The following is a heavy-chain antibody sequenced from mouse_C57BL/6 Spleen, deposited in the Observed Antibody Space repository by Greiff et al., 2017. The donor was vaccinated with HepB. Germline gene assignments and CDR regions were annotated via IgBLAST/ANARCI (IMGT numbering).Heavy chain of an antibody. CDR3: AREEGYDGYYFDY. CDR1: GYSITSGYY. Sequence: EVQLQQSGPGLVKPSQSLSLTCSVTGYSITSGYYWNWIRQFPGNKLEWMGYISYDGSNNYNPSLKNRISITRDTSKNQFFLKLNSVTTEDTATYDCAREEGYDGYYFDYWGQGTTLTVSS. CDR2: ISYDGSN. J-gene: IGHJ2*01. V-gene: IGHV3-6*01. D-gene: IGHD2-3*01.